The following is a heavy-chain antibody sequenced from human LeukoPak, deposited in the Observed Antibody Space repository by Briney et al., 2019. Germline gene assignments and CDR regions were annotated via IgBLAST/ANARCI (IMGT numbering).Heavy chain of an antibody. D-gene: IGHD3-10*01. V-gene: IGHV4-39*01. CDR1: GFTFSDYY. CDR3: ARHGRFTMVRGVIRSWFDP. Sequence: PGGSLRLSCAASGFTFSDYYMSWIRQAPGRGLEWIGSIYYSGSTYYNPSLKNRVTISVDTSKNQFSLKLSSVTAADTAVYYCARHGRFTMVRGVIRSWFDPWGQGTLVTVSS. CDR2: IYYSGST. J-gene: IGHJ5*02.